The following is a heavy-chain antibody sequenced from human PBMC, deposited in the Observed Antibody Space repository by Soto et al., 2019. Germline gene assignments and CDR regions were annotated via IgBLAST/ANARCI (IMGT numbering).Heavy chain of an antibody. V-gene: IGHV1-69*01. J-gene: IGHJ6*02. CDR3: ARGRGYSSDGHYYYFDVDV. CDR1: GGTFNNYP. Sequence: QVQLVQSGAEVKKPASSVKVSCKASGGTFNNYPITWVRQAPGAGLEWMGGSIHIFGTANYAQNFQGRVTISVEESTSTGYMGLSSLSSEETPVYYCARGRGYSSDGHYYYFDVDVWGQGTTVTVSS. D-gene: IGHD5-18*01. CDR2: SIHIFGTA.